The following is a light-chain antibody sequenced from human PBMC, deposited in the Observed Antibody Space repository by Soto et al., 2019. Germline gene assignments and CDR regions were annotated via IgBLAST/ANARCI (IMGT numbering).Light chain of an antibody. Sequence: AIPLTQSPSSLSASVGDRVTITCRASQGVSSSLAWYQQKPGTAPKLLIYDASDLETGVPSRFSASGSGTDFTLTISSLQTEDFATCSCKQFNNYPLTFGQVKRLEIK. J-gene: IGKJ5*01. CDR1: QGVSSS. CDR2: DAS. CDR3: KQFNNYPLT. V-gene: IGKV1D-13*01.